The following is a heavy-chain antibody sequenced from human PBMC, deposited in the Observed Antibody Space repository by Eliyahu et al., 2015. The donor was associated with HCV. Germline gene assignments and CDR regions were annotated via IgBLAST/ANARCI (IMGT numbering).Heavy chain of an antibody. Sequence: QVQLVQSGAEVKKPGASVKXSCKASGYTFTSXYXXWVRQAPGQGFEWMGIIXPXGGSTSYAQKFQGRVTMTRDTSTSTVYMELSSLRSEDTAVYYCARGRVIVVVVAATRTGWFDPWGQGTLVTVSS. D-gene: IGHD2-15*01. V-gene: IGHV1-46*01. CDR3: ARGRVIVVVVAATRTGWFDP. CDR1: GYTFTSXY. J-gene: IGHJ5*02. CDR2: IXPXGGST.